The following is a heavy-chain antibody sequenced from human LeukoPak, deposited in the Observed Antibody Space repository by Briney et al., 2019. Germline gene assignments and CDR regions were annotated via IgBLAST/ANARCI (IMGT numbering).Heavy chain of an antibody. J-gene: IGHJ4*02. CDR3: ARGIYCSTTSCYYQFDY. D-gene: IGHD2-2*01. V-gene: IGHV4-59*01. CDR1: GGSISSYY. CDR2: IYYSGST. Sequence: SETLSLTCTVSGGSISSYYWSWIRQPPGKGLEWIGYIYYSGSTNYSPSPKSRVTISVDTSKNQLSLKLSSVTAADTAVYYCARGIYCSTTSCYYQFDYWGQGTLVTVSP.